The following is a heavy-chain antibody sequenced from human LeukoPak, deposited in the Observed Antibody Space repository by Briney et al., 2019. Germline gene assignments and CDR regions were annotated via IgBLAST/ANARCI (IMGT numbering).Heavy chain of an antibody. Sequence: PGVSLRLSSAASGFTFSSDARSWVPQAQGKGLGWVCAISGSGGSTYYAVSVKGRFNISRDNSKTTLHLQMNSLRAEDTAVYYCAKAGDDYGDYAFDIWGQGTMVTVSS. CDR2: ISGSGGST. CDR1: GFTFSSDA. D-gene: IGHD4-17*01. V-gene: IGHV3-23*01. J-gene: IGHJ3*02. CDR3: AKAGDDYGDYAFDI.